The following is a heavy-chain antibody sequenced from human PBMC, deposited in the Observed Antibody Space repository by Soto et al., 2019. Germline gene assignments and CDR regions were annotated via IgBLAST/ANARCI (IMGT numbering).Heavy chain of an antibody. V-gene: IGHV4-31*03. J-gene: IGHJ2*01. CDR3: ARGLSPTGAPGYWLFEP. CDR1: GVSITTGGYY. D-gene: IGHD1-1*01. Sequence: QVQLQESGPGLVKPSQTLSLTCTVSGVSITTGGYYWSWIRQHPGKGLEWIGYIYYTGSTDYNPSLKCRVAISLDTSKNQFSLKLTSVTAADTAMYYCARGLSPTGAPGYWLFEPWGRGTLVTVSS. CDR2: IYYTGST.